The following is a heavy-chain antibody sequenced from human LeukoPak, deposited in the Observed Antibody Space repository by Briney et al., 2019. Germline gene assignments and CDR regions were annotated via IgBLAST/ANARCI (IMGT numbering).Heavy chain of an antibody. Sequence: SETLSLTCTVSGGSISSSSYYWGWIRQPPGKWLEWIGNIYYSGNTYYNPSLKSRVTISVDTSKSQFSLKLSSVTAADTAVYYCARGGGGVIRIRPYGMDVWGQGTTVTVSS. D-gene: IGHD3-16*02. CDR3: ARGGGGVIRIRPYGMDV. V-gene: IGHV4-39*07. CDR1: GGSISSSSYY. CDR2: IYYSGNT. J-gene: IGHJ6*02.